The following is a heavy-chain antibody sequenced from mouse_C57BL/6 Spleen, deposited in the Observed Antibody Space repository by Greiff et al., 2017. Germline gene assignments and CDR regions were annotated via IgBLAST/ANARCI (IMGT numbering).Heavy chain of an antibody. D-gene: IGHD1-1*01. V-gene: IGHV1-61*01. Sequence: VQLQQPGAELVRPGSSVKLSCKASGYTFTSYWMDWVKQRPGQGLEWIGNIYPSDSETHYNQKFKDKATLTVDKSSSTADMQLSSLTSEDSAVYYCASPGGSSYVGAMDYWGQGTSVTVSS. J-gene: IGHJ4*01. CDR1: GYTFTSYW. CDR3: ASPGGSSYVGAMDY. CDR2: IYPSDSET.